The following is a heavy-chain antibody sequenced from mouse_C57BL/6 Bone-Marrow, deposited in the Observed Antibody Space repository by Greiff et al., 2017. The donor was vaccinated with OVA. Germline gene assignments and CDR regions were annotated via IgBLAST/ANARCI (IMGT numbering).Heavy chain of an antibody. V-gene: IGHV5-17*01. J-gene: IGHJ4*01. CDR1: GFTFSDYG. Sequence: EVMLVESGGGLVKPGGSLKLSCAASGFTFSDYGMHWVRQAPEKGLEWVAYISSGRSTIYYADTVKGRFTISRDNAKNTLFLQMTSLRSEDTAMYYCARHYLYAMDYWGQGTSVTVSS. CDR2: ISSGRSTI. CDR3: ARHYLYAMDY. D-gene: IGHD5-5*01.